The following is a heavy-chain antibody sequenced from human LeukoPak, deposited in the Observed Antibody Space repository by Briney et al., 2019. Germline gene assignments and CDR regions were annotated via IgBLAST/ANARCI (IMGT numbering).Heavy chain of an antibody. CDR2: VYTSGST. D-gene: IGHD3-9*01. CDR3: ARGPDYDILTVDYYYYYMDV. V-gene: IGHV4-61*02. CDR1: GGSISSGSYY. Sequence: SETLSLTCTVSGGSISSGSYYWSWIRQPAGKGLEWIGRVYTSGSTNYNPSLKSRVTISVDTSKNQFSLKLSSVTAADTAVYYCARGPDYDILTVDYYYYYMDVWGKGTTVTISS. J-gene: IGHJ6*03.